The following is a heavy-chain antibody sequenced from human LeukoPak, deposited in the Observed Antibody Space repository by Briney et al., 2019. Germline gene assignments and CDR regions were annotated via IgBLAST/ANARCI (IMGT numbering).Heavy chain of an antibody. D-gene: IGHD2-15*01. Sequence: GGSLRLSCAASGFTFSNFALSWVRQAPGKGLEWVSAISGRGRGGSTNYADSVKGRFTISRDNSKNTLYLQMDSLRAEDTAVYYCAKAAGGTFDYWGQGTLVTVSS. CDR2: ISGRGRGGST. CDR3: AKAAGGTFDY. V-gene: IGHV3-23*01. CDR1: GFTFSNFA. J-gene: IGHJ4*02.